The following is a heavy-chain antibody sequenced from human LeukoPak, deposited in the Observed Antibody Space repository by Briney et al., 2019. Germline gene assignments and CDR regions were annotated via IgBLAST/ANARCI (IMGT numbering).Heavy chain of an antibody. CDR3: ARDRVDSSSYYPSYYYYGMDV. D-gene: IGHD3-22*01. J-gene: IGHJ6*02. V-gene: IGHV4-39*07. CDR2: IYYSGRT. Sequence: SETLSLTCTASDDSISSSSYYWGWIRQPPGKGLGWIGSIYYSGRTFYNPSLKSRVTISVDTSKKQFSLNLYSVTAADTAVYYCARDRVDSSSYYPSYYYYGMDVWGQGTTVTVSS. CDR1: DDSISSSSYY.